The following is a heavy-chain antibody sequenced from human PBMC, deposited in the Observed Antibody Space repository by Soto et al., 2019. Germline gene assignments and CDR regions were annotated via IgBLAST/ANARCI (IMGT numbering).Heavy chain of an antibody. CDR1: GFTVSSNY. D-gene: IGHD6-13*01. V-gene: IGHV3-66*01. CDR2: IYSGGST. Sequence: EVQLVESGGGLVQPGGSLRLSCAASGFTVSSNYMSWVRQAPGKGLERVSVIYSGGSTYYADSVKGRFTISRDNSKNTLYLQMNSLRAEDTAVYYCARVVQQLVPSYWFDPWGQGTLVTVSS. CDR3: ARVVQQLVPSYWFDP. J-gene: IGHJ5*02.